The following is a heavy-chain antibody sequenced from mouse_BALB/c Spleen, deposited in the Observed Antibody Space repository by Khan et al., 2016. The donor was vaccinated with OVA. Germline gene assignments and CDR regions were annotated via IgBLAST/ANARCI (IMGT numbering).Heavy chain of an antibody. CDR2: IWSDGST. V-gene: IGHV2-6*02. J-gene: IGHJ4*01. CDR1: GFSLTSYG. D-gene: IGHD2-3*01. Sequence: VELVESGPGLVAPSQSLSITCTVSGFSLTSYGVHWVRQPPGKGLEWLVVIWSDGSTNYNSVLKSRLSISKDNSKSQVFLKMNSLQTDDTAIYYCARWFDGYSSLYAMDYWGQGPSVTVSS. CDR3: ARWFDGYSSLYAMDY.